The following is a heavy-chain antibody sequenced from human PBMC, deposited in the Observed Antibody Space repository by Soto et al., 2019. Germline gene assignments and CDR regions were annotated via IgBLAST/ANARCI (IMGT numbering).Heavy chain of an antibody. Sequence: AASVKVSCKASGYTFTGYYMHWVRQAPGQGLEWMGWINPNSGGTNYAQKFQGRVTMTRDTSISTAYMELSRLRSDDTAVYYCARDGSSSSLDGYYYGMDVWGQGTTVTVS. CDR2: INPNSGGT. J-gene: IGHJ6*02. CDR3: ARDGSSSSLDGYYYGMDV. D-gene: IGHD6-6*01. CDR1: GYTFTGYY. V-gene: IGHV1-2*02.